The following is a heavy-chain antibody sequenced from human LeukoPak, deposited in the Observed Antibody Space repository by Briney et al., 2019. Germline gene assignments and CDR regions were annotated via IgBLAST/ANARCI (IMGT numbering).Heavy chain of an antibody. V-gene: IGHV3-11*04. Sequence: GGSLRLSCAASGFTFSDYYMSWIRQAPGKGLEWVSYISSSGSTIYYADSVKGRFTISRDNAKNSLYLQMNSLSAEDTAVYYCARDRRVYSYWFDPWGQGTLVTVSS. CDR2: ISSSGSTI. CDR1: GFTFSDYY. CDR3: ARDRRVYSYWFDP. J-gene: IGHJ5*02. D-gene: IGHD2-8*01.